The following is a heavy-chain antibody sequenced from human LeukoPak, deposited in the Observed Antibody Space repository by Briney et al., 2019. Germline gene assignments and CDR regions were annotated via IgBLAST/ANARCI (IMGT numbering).Heavy chain of an antibody. CDR2: IYYSGST. V-gene: IGHV4-59*01. Sequence: PSGTLSLTCTVSGGSISSYYWSWIRQPPGKGLEWIGYIYYSGSTNYNPSLKSRVTISVDTSKNQFSLKLSSVTAADTAVYYCARVKYYGSGPFHAFDIWGQGTMVTVSS. D-gene: IGHD3-10*01. J-gene: IGHJ3*02. CDR1: GGSISSYY. CDR3: ARVKYYGSGPFHAFDI.